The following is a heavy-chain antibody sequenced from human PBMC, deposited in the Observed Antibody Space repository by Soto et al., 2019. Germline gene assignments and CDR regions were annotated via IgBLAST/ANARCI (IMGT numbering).Heavy chain of an antibody. CDR1: GFTFSDYY. CDR2: IGTSTGVI. V-gene: IGHV3-11*01. CDR3: ARDVGAGTNPGY. Sequence: QVQLVESGGGLVKPGGSLRLSCAASGFTFSDYYMSWIRQAPGKGLEWISYIGTSTGVIYYTDSVKGRFIISRDNAENSLYLQMNSLRAEDTAVYYCARDVGAGTNPGYWGQGTLVTVSP. D-gene: IGHD1-7*01. J-gene: IGHJ4*02.